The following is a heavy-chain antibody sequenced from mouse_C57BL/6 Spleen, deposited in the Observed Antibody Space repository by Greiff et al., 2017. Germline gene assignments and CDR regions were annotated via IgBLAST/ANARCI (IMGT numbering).Heavy chain of an antibody. CDR2: IYPGNSDT. D-gene: IGHD2-10*02. Sequence: VQLQQSGTVLARPGASVKMSCKTSGYTFTSYWMHWVKQRPGQGLEWIGAIYPGNSDTSYNQKFKGKAKLTAVTSASTAYMELSMLTNEDSAVYYGMGYGTPYAMDYWGQGTSVTVSS. J-gene: IGHJ4*01. V-gene: IGHV1-5*01. CDR3: MGYGTPYAMDY. CDR1: GYTFTSYW.